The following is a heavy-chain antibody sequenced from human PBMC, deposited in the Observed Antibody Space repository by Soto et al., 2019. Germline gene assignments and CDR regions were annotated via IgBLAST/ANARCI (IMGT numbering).Heavy chain of an antibody. V-gene: IGHV4-30-2*01. CDR1: GGSISSGGYS. CDR3: ARGYGRNFDY. J-gene: IGHJ4*02. D-gene: IGHD5-18*01. CDR2: IFPSGST. Sequence: PSETLSLTCAVSGGSISSGGYSWSWIRQPPGKGLEWIGYIFPSGSTYYNPSLKSRVTISLDTSKNQFSLKLSSMTAADTAVYYCARGYGRNFDYWGQGTLVTVSS.